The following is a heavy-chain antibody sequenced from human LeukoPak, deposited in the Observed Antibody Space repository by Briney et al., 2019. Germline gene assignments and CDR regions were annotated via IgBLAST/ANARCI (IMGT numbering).Heavy chain of an antibody. D-gene: IGHD4-17*01. CDR3: AKAGYGDTNWFDP. J-gene: IGHJ5*02. CDR2: ISYDGSNK. V-gene: IGHV3-30*18. CDR1: GFTFSSYG. Sequence: GGSLRLSCAASGFTFSSYGMHWVRQAPSKGLEWVAVISYDGSNKYYADSVKDRFTISRDNSKNTLYLQMNSLRAEDTAVYYCAKAGYGDTNWFDPWGQGTLVTVSS.